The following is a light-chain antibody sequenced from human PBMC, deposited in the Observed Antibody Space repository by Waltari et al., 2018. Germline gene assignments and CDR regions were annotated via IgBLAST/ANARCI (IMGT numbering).Light chain of an antibody. CDR1: SSNLGSNT. V-gene: IGLV1-44*01. Sequence: QSVLTQPPSASGPPGQRVTLSCSGSSSNLGSNTVNWYQPLPGTAPKHPIQSNNLRPSGVPDRFSGSKSGTSASLAVSGLQSEDEAEYYCAAWDDSLNGPVFGGGTKLTVL. J-gene: IGLJ3*02. CDR2: SNN. CDR3: AAWDDSLNGPV.